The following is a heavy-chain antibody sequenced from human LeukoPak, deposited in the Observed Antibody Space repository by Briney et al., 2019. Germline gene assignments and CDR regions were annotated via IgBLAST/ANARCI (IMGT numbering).Heavy chain of an antibody. Sequence: PGGSLRLSCAASGFTFSSYAMHWVRQAPGKGLEWVAVISYDGSNKYYADSVKGRFTISRDNSKSTLYLQMSSLRAEDTAVYYCAKVGVTDHFDYWGQGTLVTVSS. CDR2: ISYDGSNK. CDR3: AKVGVTDHFDY. V-gene: IGHV3-30-3*01. CDR1: GFTFSSYA. D-gene: IGHD1-26*01. J-gene: IGHJ4*02.